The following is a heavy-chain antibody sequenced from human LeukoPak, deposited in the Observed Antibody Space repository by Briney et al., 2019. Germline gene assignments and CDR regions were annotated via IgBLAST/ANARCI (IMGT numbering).Heavy chain of an antibody. J-gene: IGHJ4*02. CDR3: AGARIAARRLYYFDY. Sequence: ASVKVSCKASGYTFTSYGISWVRQAPGQGLEWMGWISAYNGNTNYAQKLQGRVTMTTDTSTSTAYMELRSLRSDDTAVYYCAGARIAARRLYYFDYWGQGTLVTVSS. CDR2: ISAYNGNT. V-gene: IGHV1-18*01. CDR1: GYTFTSYG. D-gene: IGHD6-6*01.